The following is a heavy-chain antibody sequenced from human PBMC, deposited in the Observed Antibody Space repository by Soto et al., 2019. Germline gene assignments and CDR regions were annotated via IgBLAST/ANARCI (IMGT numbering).Heavy chain of an antibody. D-gene: IGHD4-17*01. J-gene: IGHJ4*02. CDR1: GGSISSYY. V-gene: IGHV4-59*08. CDR3: ARRYGDCFDY. Sequence: SETLSLTCTVSGGSISSYYWSLIRQPPGKGLEWIGYIYYSGSTNYNPSLKSRVTISVDTSKNQFSLKLSSVTAADTAVYYCARRYGDCFDYWGQGTLVTVSS. CDR2: IYYSGST.